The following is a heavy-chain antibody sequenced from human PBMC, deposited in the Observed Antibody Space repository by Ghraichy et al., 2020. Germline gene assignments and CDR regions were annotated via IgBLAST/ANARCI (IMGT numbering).Heavy chain of an antibody. CDR1: GFTFSLYW. Sequence: GESLNISCAASGFTFSLYWMTWVRQAPGKGLEWVANIKQDGNEKNYVDSVKGRFTMSRDNAKKSLYLQMNNLRAEDTAVYYCVAYSDGWYDNYWGQGTLVTVSS. V-gene: IGHV3-7*01. CDR3: VAYSDGWYDNY. D-gene: IGHD6-19*01. J-gene: IGHJ4*02. CDR2: IKQDGNEK.